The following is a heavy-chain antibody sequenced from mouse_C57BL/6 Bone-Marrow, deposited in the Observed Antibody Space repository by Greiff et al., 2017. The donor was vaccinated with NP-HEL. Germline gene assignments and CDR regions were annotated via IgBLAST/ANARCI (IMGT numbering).Heavy chain of an antibody. J-gene: IGHJ1*03. CDR1: GFTFSSYG. D-gene: IGHD2-3*01. CDR3: ARRGDGYPWYFDV. CDR2: ISSGGSYT. Sequence: EVQLVESGGDLVKPGGSLKLSCAASGFTFSSYGMSWVRQTPDTRLAWVATISSGGSYTYYPDSVKGRFTISRDNAKNTLYLQMSSLKSEDTAMYYCARRGDGYPWYFDVWGTGTTVTVSS. V-gene: IGHV5-6*01.